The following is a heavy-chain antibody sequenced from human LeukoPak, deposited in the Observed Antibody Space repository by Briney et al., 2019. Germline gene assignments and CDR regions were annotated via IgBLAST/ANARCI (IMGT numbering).Heavy chain of an antibody. Sequence: GAPRQICCEGAGSIFTSYWSGGGRPLPGKGLEWMGICYDTRYSPSFQGQVTISADKSISTAYLQWSSLKASDTAMYYCARGERYCSSTSCYAADAFDIWGQGTMVTVSS. D-gene: IGHD2-2*01. CDR1: GSIFTSYW. CDR2: CYDT. V-gene: IGHV5-51*01. J-gene: IGHJ3*02. CDR3: ARGERYCSSTSCYAADAFDI.